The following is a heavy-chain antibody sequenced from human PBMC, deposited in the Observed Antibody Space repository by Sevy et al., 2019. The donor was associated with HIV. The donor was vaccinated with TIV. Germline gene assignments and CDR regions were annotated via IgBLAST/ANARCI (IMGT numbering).Heavy chain of an antibody. CDR3: ARPYGSGSWEAFDI. D-gene: IGHD3-10*01. CDR2: ISASANYI. V-gene: IGHV3-21*06. CDR1: GFTFNTYT. Sequence: GGSLRLSCIGSGFTFNTYTMNWVRQAPGKGLEWVSSISASANYIYYADSMKGRFTISRDNAKNSLFLQMNSLRVKDTAVYYCARPYGSGSWEAFDIWGQGTMVTVSS. J-gene: IGHJ3*02.